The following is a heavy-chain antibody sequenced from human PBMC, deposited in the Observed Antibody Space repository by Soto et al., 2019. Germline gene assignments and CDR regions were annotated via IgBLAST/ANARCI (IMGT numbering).Heavy chain of an antibody. CDR3: AIAPSGYFDWSFSYF. D-gene: IGHD3-9*01. Sequence: SETLSLTCAVYGGSFSDYFWTWIRQPPGKGLEWIGEINHSGSTNFNPSLKSRVAISADTSRNQFSLRVTSVTAADTAVYYCAIAPSGYFDWSFSYFWGQGSLVIGSS. CDR1: GGSFSDYF. J-gene: IGHJ4*02. V-gene: IGHV4-34*01. CDR2: INHSGST.